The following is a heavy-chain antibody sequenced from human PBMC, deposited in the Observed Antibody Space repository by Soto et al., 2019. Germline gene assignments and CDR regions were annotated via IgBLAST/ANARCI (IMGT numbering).Heavy chain of an antibody. J-gene: IGHJ2*01. D-gene: IGHD3-16*01. CDR3: AKGGDYWYFEL. CDR1: GFTFDDYT. V-gene: IGHV3-43*01. Sequence: EMQLVESGGVVVQPGGSLRLSCAASGFTFDDYTMHWVRQVPGKGLDWVSTISWDGGTTYYADSVKGRFTISRDNSKSSLYLQMNGLTTEDSGIYYCAKGGDYWYFELWGRGTLATVSS. CDR2: ISWDGGTT.